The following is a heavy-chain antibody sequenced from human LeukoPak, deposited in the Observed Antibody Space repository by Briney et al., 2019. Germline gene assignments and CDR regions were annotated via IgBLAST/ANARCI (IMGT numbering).Heavy chain of an antibody. D-gene: IGHD1/OR15-1a*01. CDR3: AKGGEQKTFRWGMDY. CDR1: GFXFSNFY. V-gene: IGHV3-30*18. J-gene: IGHJ4*02. CDR2: MSYHGGIK. Sequence: PGGSLRLSCVASGFXFSNFYMHWVRQAPGKGLEWVAVMSYHGGIKYYGDAVRGRFTISRDNSESTLHLEMTSLRPDDTAVYYCAKGGEQKTFRWGMDYWGQGTLVTVSS.